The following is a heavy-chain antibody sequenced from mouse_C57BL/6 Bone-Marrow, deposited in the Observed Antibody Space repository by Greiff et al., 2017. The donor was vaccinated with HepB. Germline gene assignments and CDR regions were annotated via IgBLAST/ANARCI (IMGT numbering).Heavy chain of an antibody. Sequence: QVQLQQSGAELARPGASVKMSCKASGYTFTSYTMHWVKQRPGQGLEWIGYINPSSGYTKYNQKFKDKATLTVDKSSSTAYMQLSSLTSEDSAVYYCARGIYYDYDGGMDYWGQGTSVTVSS. J-gene: IGHJ4*01. CDR1: GYTFTSYT. CDR3: ARGIYYDYDGGMDY. D-gene: IGHD2-4*01. V-gene: IGHV1-4*01. CDR2: INPSSGYT.